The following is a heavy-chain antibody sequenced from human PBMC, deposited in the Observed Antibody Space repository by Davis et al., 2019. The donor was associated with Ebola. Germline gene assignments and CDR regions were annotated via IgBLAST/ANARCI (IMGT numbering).Heavy chain of an antibody. J-gene: IGHJ4*02. V-gene: IGHV1-69*13. CDR2: IIPIFGTA. CDR3: ARGTPTTQETLGS. CDR1: GGTFSTYP. Sequence: SVKVSCKASGGTFSTYPIIWVRQAPGQGLEWMGGIIPIFGTANYAQKFQGRVTITADESTSTAYMELSGLRSEDTAVFFCARGTPTTQETLGSWGQGTLVTVSS. D-gene: IGHD1-1*01.